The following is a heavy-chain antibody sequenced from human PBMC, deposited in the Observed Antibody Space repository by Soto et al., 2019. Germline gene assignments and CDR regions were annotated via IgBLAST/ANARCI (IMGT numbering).Heavy chain of an antibody. V-gene: IGHV4-30-4*01. CDR1: DGYIIRGDYY. J-gene: IGHJ4*02. CDR2: IYYSGST. CDR3: ACTYYYGSGSYYSFDY. D-gene: IGHD3-10*01. Sequence: SETKSLTCTVSDGYIIRGDYYWSWIRQPPGKGLEWIGYIYYSGSTYYNPSLKSRVTISVDTSKNQFSLKLSSVTAADTAVYYCACTYYYGSGSYYSFDYWGQGTLVTVSS.